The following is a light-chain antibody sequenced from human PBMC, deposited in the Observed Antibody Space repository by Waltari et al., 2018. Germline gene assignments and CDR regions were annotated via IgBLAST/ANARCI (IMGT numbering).Light chain of an antibody. CDR1: SGAVTSDHY. CDR2: NIN. CDR3: LLSYTVGRPI. Sequence: QAVVTQEPSLTVSPGGTVTLTCGSTSGAVTSDHYPYWFQQKPGQAPRPLVSNINKKYSLPPARFSGSLLGDKAALTLSGAQPEDEADYYCLLSYTVGRPIFGGGTKVTVL. J-gene: IGLJ2*01. V-gene: IGLV7-46*01.